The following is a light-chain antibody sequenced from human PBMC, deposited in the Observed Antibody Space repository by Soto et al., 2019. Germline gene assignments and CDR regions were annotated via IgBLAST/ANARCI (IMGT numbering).Light chain of an antibody. V-gene: IGKV3-11*01. CDR3: QQRSNWLT. Sequence: EIVLTQSPATLSLSPGERATLSCRASQSVSSYLAWYQQKPGQAPRLLIYDASNRATGIPARFSGSGSGTDLTLTISSLEPEDFAVYYCQQRSNWLTFGGGTKVEI. CDR1: QSVSSY. CDR2: DAS. J-gene: IGKJ4*01.